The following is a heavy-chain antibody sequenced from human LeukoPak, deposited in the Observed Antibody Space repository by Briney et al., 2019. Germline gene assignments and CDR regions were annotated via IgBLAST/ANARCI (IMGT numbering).Heavy chain of an antibody. Sequence: GESLKISCKGSGYSFTNYWFGWVRQMPGKGLEWMGIIYPGDSDTTYSPSFLGQVTISADKSISTAYLQWSSLKASDTAMYYCARLRNGYQNGGLDYWGQGTLVTVSS. CDR1: GYSFTNYW. CDR2: IYPGDSDT. V-gene: IGHV5-51*01. J-gene: IGHJ4*02. D-gene: IGHD5-24*01. CDR3: ARLRNGYQNGGLDY.